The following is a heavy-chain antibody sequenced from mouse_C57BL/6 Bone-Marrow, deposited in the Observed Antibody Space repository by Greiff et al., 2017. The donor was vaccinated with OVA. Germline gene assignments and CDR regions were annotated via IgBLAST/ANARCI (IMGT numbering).Heavy chain of an antibody. CDR3: ARGGDPPTRITPYGYFDV. V-gene: IGHV1-72*01. CDR1: GYTFTSYW. Sequence: VKLQESGAELVKPGASVKLSCKASGYTFTSYWMHWVKQRPGRGLEWIGRIDPNSGGTKYNEKFKSKATLTVDKPSSTAYMQLSSLTSEDSAVYYCARGGDPPTRITPYGYFDVWGTGTTVTVSS. D-gene: IGHD2-4*01. CDR2: IDPNSGGT. J-gene: IGHJ1*03.